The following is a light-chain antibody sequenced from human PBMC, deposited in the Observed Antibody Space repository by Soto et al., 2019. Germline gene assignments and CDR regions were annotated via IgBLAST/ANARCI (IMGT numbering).Light chain of an antibody. CDR2: EVT. Sequence: QSALAQPASASGSPGQSITISCTGASSDVGGYDFVSRYQHHPGTPPKLIIYEVTHRPSGVSHRFSGSKSASTASLTISGLQVEDEADYFCGSYSSTTTREVFGTGTKVTVL. V-gene: IGLV2-14*01. CDR3: GSYSSTTTREV. CDR1: SSDVGGYDF. J-gene: IGLJ1*01.